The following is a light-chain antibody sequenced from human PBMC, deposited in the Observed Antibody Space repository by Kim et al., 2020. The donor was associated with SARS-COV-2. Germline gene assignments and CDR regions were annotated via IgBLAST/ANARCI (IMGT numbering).Light chain of an antibody. V-gene: IGKV1-33*01. CDR2: GAS. J-gene: IGKJ5*01. Sequence: DIQMTQSPSSLSASVGDRVTISCQASQDIHSNLNWYQQKPGKAPKLLIYGASNLQAGVPAWFSGSGSGTDFTFTINNVQPEDIATYYCQHYDLVSITFGQGTRLEIK. CDR3: QHYDLVSIT. CDR1: QDIHSN.